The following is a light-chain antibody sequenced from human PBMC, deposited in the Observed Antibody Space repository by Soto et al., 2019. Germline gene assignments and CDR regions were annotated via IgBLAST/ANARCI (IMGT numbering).Light chain of an antibody. J-gene: IGKJ4*01. CDR1: QSISSW. CDR2: DTF. Sequence: DIQMTQSPSSLSASVLYIVSITFRSSQSISSWLAWYQQKPGKAPKLLMFDTFSLESGVPSRFSGSRSGTESTLTISSLQPDDYATYYCQQYNSYSPLTFGGGTKVDIK. V-gene: IGKV1-5*01. CDR3: QQYNSYSPLT.